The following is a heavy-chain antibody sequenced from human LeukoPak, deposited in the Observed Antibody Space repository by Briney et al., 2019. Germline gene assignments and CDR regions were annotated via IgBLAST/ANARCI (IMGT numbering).Heavy chain of an antibody. Sequence: GGSLRLSCAASGFTFSSYAMSWVRQAPGKGPEWVSAISGSGGSTYYADSVKGRFTISRDNSKNTLYLQMNSLRAEDTAVYYCAKDRGDSGSPYYYGMDVWGQGTTVTVSS. CDR3: AKDRGDSGSPYYYGMDV. D-gene: IGHD1-26*01. J-gene: IGHJ6*02. CDR1: GFTFSSYA. CDR2: ISGSGGST. V-gene: IGHV3-23*01.